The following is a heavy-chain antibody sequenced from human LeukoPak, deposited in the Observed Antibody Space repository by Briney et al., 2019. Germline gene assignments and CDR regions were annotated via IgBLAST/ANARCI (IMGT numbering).Heavy chain of an antibody. Sequence: SETLSLTCTVSGGSISSYFWSWFRQPPGKGLEWIGYISYSGSTNYNPSLKSRITISLDTSKNQFSLKLSSVTAADTAVYYCARRRERRRTDRFDYFDYWGQGALVAVSS. CDR1: GGSISSYF. V-gene: IGHV4-59*08. CDR3: ARRRERRRTDRFDYFDY. CDR2: ISYSGST. D-gene: IGHD1-26*01. J-gene: IGHJ4*02.